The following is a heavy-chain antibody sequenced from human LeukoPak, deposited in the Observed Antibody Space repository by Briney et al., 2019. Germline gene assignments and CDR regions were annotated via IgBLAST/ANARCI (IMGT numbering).Heavy chain of an antibody. D-gene: IGHD3-10*01. CDR3: ARAKSRGSGRDYYYYYMDV. CDR1: GFTFSSYS. CDR2: ISSSSSYI. V-gene: IGHV3-21*01. J-gene: IGHJ6*03. Sequence: GGSLRLSCAASGFTFSSYSMNWVRQAPGKGLEWVSSISSSSSYIYYADSVKGRFTISRENAKNSLYLQMNSLRAGDTAVYYCARAKSRGSGRDYYYYYMDVWGKGTTVTISS.